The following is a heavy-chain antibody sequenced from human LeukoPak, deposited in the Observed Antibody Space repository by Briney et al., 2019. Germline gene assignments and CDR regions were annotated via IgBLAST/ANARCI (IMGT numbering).Heavy chain of an antibody. CDR3: ARRPYY. V-gene: IGHV4-34*01. CDR1: XGXFXGXX. J-gene: IGHJ4*02. CDR2: INHSGST. Sequence: LTXXVXXGXFXGXXWSXXRQXPGKGLEWIGEINHSGSTNYNPSLKSRVTISVDTSKNQFSLKLSSVTAADTAVYYCARRPYYWGQGTLVTVSS.